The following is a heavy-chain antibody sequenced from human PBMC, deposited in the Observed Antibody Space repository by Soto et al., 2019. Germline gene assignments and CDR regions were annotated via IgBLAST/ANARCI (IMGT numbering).Heavy chain of an antibody. CDR3: AREPYSVGASWFDP. D-gene: IGHD1-26*01. CDR2: INHSGST. Sequence: QVQLQQWGAGLLKPSETLSLTCAVYGVSFSGYYWSWIRQPPGKGLEWIGEINHSGSTNYNPSLKSRVTIVVDTSKNQFSLKLSSVTAADTAVYYCAREPYSVGASWFDPWGQGTLVTVSS. J-gene: IGHJ5*02. V-gene: IGHV4-34*01. CDR1: GVSFSGYY.